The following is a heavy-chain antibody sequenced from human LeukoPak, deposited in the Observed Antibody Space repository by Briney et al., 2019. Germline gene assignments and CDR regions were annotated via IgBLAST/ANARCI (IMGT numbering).Heavy chain of an antibody. V-gene: IGHV3-23*01. J-gene: IGHJ5*02. CDR3: ARGVSKNP. CDR2: ISGSGGTT. Sequence: GGSLRLSCAASGFTFSTFAMIWDRQPPGKGLEWVSAISGSGGTTYYVDSVKGRFTISRDNSKNTLYLQINSLRDEDTAVYYCARGVSKNPWGQGTLVTVSS. CDR1: GFTFSTFA.